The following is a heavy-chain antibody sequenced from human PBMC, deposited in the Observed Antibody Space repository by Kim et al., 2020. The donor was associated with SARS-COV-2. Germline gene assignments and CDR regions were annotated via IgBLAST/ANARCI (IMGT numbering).Heavy chain of an antibody. V-gene: IGHV6-1*01. CDR1: GDSVSSNSVG. Sequence: SQTLSLTCAISGDSVSSNSVGWHWIRQSPSRGLEWLGRTYYRSKWYNDYAISVKGRVTINPDTSKNQFSLQLNSVTPEDTAVYYCARGKNYAFEYWGLGTLVTVSS. J-gene: IGHJ4*02. CDR2: TYYRSKWYN. CDR3: ARGKNYAFEY. D-gene: IGHD3-16*01.